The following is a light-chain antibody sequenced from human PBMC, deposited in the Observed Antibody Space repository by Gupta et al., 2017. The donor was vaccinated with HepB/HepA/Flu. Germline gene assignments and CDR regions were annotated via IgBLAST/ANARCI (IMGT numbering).Light chain of an antibody. CDR3: CSYAGVTTFVV. CDR1: SSDVGGYNL. J-gene: IGLJ2*01. V-gene: IGLV2-23*02. CDR2: DVT. Sequence: QSAPTQPASVSGSPGQSITISCTGTSSDVGGYNLVSWYQQHPGKAPKPIIYDVTKRPSGVSNRVSGSKSVNTASLTISRLQAEDEADYYCCSYAGVTTFVVFGGRTKLTVL.